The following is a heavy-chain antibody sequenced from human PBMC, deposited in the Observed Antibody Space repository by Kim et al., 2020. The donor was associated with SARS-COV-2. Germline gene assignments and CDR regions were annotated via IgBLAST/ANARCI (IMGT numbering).Heavy chain of an antibody. CDR1: GGSISSGGYY. CDR3: ARGGSPFSYYYDSSCESGWYFDL. V-gene: IGHV4-31*03. D-gene: IGHD3-22*01. J-gene: IGHJ2*01. Sequence: SETLSLTCTVSGGSISSGGYYWSWIRQHPGKGLEWIGYIYYSGSTYYNPSLKSRVTISVDTSKNQFSLKLSSVTAADTAVYYCARGGSPFSYYYDSSCESGWYFDLWGRGTLVTVSS. CDR2: IYYSGST.